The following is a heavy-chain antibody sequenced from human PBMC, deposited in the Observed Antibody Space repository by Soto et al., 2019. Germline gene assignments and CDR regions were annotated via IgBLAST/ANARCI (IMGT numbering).Heavy chain of an antibody. CDR3: ARDSGYYDILTGSRGYYYYGMDV. Sequence: GGSLRLSCAASGFTFSSYAMHWVRQAPGKGLEWVAVISYDGSNKYYADSVKGRFTISRDNSKNTLYLQMNSLRAEDTAVYYCARDSGYYDILTGSRGYYYYGMDVWGQGTTVTV. CDR2: ISYDGSNK. D-gene: IGHD3-9*01. CDR1: GFTFSSYA. J-gene: IGHJ6*02. V-gene: IGHV3-30-3*01.